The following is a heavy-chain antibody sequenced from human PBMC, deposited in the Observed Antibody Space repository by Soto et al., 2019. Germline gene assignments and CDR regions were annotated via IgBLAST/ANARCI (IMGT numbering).Heavy chain of an antibody. CDR3: ARDSDCHSTSCFFPPHV. CDR2: ISGGGRYI. CDR1: GFTFSDEN. V-gene: IGHV3-21*06. J-gene: IGHJ6*02. D-gene: IGHD2-2*01. Sequence: VGSLRLSCSASGFTFSDENMSWVRQVPGKGLEWVSGISGGGRYIFYADSVQGRFSISRDNPKNTLFLKMNNLRVEDTAVYYCARDSDCHSTSCFFPPHVWGQGTTVTVS.